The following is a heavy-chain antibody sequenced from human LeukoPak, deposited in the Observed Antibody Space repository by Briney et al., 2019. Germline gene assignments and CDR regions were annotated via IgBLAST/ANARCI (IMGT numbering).Heavy chain of an antibody. D-gene: IGHD3-10*01. CDR3: ATVRMVRGTVGWLRYDFDY. Sequence: GASVKVSCKVSGYTLTALSMHCVRHAPGKGLELMRGYYPEDGETIYAQKCQGRVTMTEDTSTDTAYMELSSLRSEDTAVYYCATVRMVRGTVGWLRYDFDYWGQGTLVTVSS. CDR2: YYPEDGET. V-gene: IGHV1-24*01. J-gene: IGHJ4*02. CDR1: GYTLTALS.